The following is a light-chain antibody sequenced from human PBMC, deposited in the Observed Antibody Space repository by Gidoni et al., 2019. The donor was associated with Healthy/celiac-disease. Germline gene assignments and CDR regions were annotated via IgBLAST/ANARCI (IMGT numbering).Light chain of an antibody. CDR1: QSLSSD. V-gene: IGKV1-39*01. CDR3: QQRYSTPEYT. Sequence: IQMPPSPSYLSASVGDRVTISCRESQSLSSDLNWYQQKPGKAPKLLIYAASSWQSGVPSRLSGSGAGTDFTTTISSLQPADFVTYYCQQRYSTPEYTFGQGTKLEIK. J-gene: IGKJ2*01. CDR2: AAS.